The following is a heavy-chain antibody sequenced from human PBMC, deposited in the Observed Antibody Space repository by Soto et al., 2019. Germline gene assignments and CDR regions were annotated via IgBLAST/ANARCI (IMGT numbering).Heavy chain of an antibody. Sequence: PGGSLRLSCAASGFTFSGYSMNWVRQAPGKGLEWVSYISSSSSTIYYADSVKGRFTISRDNAKNSLYLQMNSLRDEDTAVYYCARAYTIFGVVSYGMDVWGQGTTVTVSS. V-gene: IGHV3-48*02. CDR1: GFTFSGYS. D-gene: IGHD3-3*01. CDR3: ARAYTIFGVVSYGMDV. J-gene: IGHJ6*02. CDR2: ISSSSSTI.